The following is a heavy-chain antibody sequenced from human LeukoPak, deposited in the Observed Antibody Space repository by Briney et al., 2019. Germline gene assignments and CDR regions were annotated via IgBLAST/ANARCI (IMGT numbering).Heavy chain of an antibody. Sequence: GALRLSCAASGFTFSGYSMTWVRQAPGKGLEWVSYISSSSSTIYYADSVKGRFTISRDNAKNSLYLQMNSLRAEDTAVYYCARYKADSSSWYALYYYMDVWGKGTTVTVSS. CDR1: GFTFSGYS. CDR3: ARYKADSSSWYALYYYMDV. V-gene: IGHV3-48*04. D-gene: IGHD6-13*01. CDR2: ISSSSSTI. J-gene: IGHJ6*03.